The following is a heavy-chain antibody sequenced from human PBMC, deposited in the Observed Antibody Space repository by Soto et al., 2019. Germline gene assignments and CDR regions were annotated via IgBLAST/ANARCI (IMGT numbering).Heavy chain of an antibody. CDR2: ISYDGSNE. D-gene: IGHD3-22*01. V-gene: IGHV3-30*18. J-gene: IGHJ4*02. Sequence: GGSLRLSCEPSGFTFSNYCTHWVRQAPGEGLEWVAHISYDGSNEHYTDSVKGRFTISRDNSKNMVFLHMNSLRPEDTAVYHCAKDTYFRDSSGYYVFDYWGQGT. CDR1: GFTFSNYC. CDR3: AKDTYFRDSSGYYVFDY.